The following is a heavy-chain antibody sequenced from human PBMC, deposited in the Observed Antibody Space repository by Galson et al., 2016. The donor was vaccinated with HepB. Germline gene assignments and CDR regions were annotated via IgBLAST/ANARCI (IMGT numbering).Heavy chain of an antibody. J-gene: IGHJ4*02. Sequence: SLRLSCAASGFTFSNYWMSWVRQAPGKGLEWVANIKQDGNEKYYVDSVKGRFTISRDNAKNSMYLQMNSLRAEDTAVYYCATQGGIYSTWGYWGQGTLVTV. CDR3: ATQGGIYSTWGY. D-gene: IGHD3-10*01. V-gene: IGHV3-7*03. CDR2: IKQDGNEK. CDR1: GFTFSNYW.